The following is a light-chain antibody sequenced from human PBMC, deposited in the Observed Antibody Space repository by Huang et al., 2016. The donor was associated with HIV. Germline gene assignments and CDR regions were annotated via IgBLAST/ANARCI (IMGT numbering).Light chain of an antibody. Sequence: DIQMTQSPSTLSASVGDRVPIIRRASQSVRSWLAWYQQEPGKDPKLLIYQASTLQNGVPSRFSGSGSGTKFTLTISSLQPDDFATYYCQQYSSYIQWTFGQGTKVEIK. CDR2: QAS. CDR1: QSVRSW. CDR3: QQYSSYIQWT. V-gene: IGKV1-5*03. J-gene: IGKJ1*01.